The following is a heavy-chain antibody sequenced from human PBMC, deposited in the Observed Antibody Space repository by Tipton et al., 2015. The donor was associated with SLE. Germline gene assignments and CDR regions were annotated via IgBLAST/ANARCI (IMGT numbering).Heavy chain of an antibody. D-gene: IGHD3-3*01. Sequence: SLRLSCAASGVTISSNYMTWVRQAPGKGLECVSSIYSGGYTYYADSVKGRFTISRDNSKNTLYLQMNSVRAEDTAVYYCASVPLITIFGVVMPWGQGTLVTVSS. CDR1: GVTISSNY. CDR3: ASVPLITIFGVVMP. J-gene: IGHJ5*02. CDR2: IYSGGYT. V-gene: IGHV3-53*01.